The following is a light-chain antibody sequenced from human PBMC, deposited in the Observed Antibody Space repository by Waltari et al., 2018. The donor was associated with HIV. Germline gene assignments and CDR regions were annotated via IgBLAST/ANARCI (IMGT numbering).Light chain of an antibody. CDR2: EGT. CDR1: SSDVASYNF. CDR3: CSYAANGNRV. J-gene: IGLJ2*01. V-gene: IGLV2-23*01. Sequence: QSALTQPASVSGSPGQSISISCTGTSSDVASYNFVSWYQQHPVKAPKLMIYEGTKRPSWVSSRFSGSWSGNTASLTISGLQAEDEADYYCCSYAANGNRVFGGGTKVTVL.